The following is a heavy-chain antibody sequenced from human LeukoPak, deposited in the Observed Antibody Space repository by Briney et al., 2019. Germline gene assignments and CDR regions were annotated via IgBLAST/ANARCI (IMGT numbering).Heavy chain of an antibody. Sequence: GGSLRLSCAASGFTFSSSSMNWVRQAPGMGLEWVSCISSRGSHIYYADSVKGRFTISRDNAKNSLYLQMNGLRAEDTTAYSCAQRTYSSSWADTYYFYGMDVWGQGTTVTVS. J-gene: IGHJ6*02. CDR2: ISSRGSHI. V-gene: IGHV3-21*06. CDR3: AQRTYSSSWADTYYFYGMDV. D-gene: IGHD6-13*01. CDR1: GFTFSSSS.